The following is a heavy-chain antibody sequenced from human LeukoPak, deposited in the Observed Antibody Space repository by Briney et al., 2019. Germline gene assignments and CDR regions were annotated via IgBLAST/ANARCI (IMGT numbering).Heavy chain of an antibody. CDR1: GGSISSYY. J-gene: IGHJ5*02. D-gene: IGHD2-2*01. V-gene: IGHV4-59*01. Sequence: PSETLSLTCTVSGGSISSYYWSWIRQPPGKGLEWIGYIYYSGSTNYNPSLKSRVTISVDTSKNQFSLKLSSVTAADTAVYYCARPVGCSSTSCITPLFDPWGQGTLVIVSS. CDR3: ARPVGCSSTSCITPLFDP. CDR2: IYYSGST.